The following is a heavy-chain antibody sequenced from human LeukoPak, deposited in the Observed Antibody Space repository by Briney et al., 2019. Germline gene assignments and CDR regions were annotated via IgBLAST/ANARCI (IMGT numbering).Heavy chain of an antibody. CDR2: INPNSGGT. CDR1: GYTFTGYY. D-gene: IGHD6-19*01. Sequence: ASVKVSFKASGYTFTGYYMHWVRQAPGQGLEWMGWINPNSGGTNYAQKFQGWVTMTRDTSISTAYMELSRLRSDDTAVYYCARGVAGTAYYFDYWGQGTLVTVSS. CDR3: ARGVAGTAYYFDY. V-gene: IGHV1-2*04. J-gene: IGHJ4*02.